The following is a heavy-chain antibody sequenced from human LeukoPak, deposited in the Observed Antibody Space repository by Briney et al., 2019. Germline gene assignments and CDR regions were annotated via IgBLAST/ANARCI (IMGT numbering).Heavy chain of an antibody. D-gene: IGHD3-10*01. CDR2: IYYSGST. CDR1: GGSISSYY. Sequence: PSETLSLTCTVSGGSISSYYWSWIRQPPGKGLEWIGYIYYSGSTNYNPSLKSRVTISVDTSKNQFSLKLSSVTAADTAVYYCAREVWFGELGGMDVWGQGTTVTVSS. V-gene: IGHV4-59*01. CDR3: AREVWFGELGGMDV. J-gene: IGHJ6*02.